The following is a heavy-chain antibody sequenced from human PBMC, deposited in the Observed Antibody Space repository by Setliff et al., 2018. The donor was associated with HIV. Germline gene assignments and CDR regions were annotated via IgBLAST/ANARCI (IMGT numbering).Heavy chain of an antibody. D-gene: IGHD1-1*01. CDR2: IGTYNGDT. CDR1: GYTFTSSG. J-gene: IGHJ3*02. V-gene: IGHV1-18*01. CDR3: ARVGPESLPYTWDDEADTFDI. Sequence: GASVKVSCKASGYTFTSSGITWVRQAPGQGLEWMGWIGTYNGDTNYAQKFQGRVTMTTDTSTSTAYMELRSLISDDTAVYYCARVGPESLPYTWDDEADTFDIWGQGTMVTVSS.